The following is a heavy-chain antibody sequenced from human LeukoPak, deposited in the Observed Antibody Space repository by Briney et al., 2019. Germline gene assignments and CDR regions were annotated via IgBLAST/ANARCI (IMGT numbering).Heavy chain of an antibody. CDR1: GFSLDDYA. CDR2: ISGDGGST. V-gene: IGHV3-43*02. D-gene: IGHD4-17*01. J-gene: IGHJ4*02. Sequence: VGSLRLSCAASGFSLDDYAMNWVRQAPRKGMEWVSLISGDGGSTYYADSVKGRFTSSRDNSKNSLYLQMNSLRTEDTALYYWAKDSFMTAVTNYWGQGTLVTVSS. CDR3: AKDSFMTAVTNY.